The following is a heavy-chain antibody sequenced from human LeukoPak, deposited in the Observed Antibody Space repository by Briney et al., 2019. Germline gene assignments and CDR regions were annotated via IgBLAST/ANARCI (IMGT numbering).Heavy chain of an antibody. D-gene: IGHD5-18*01. CDR1: GGSISSYY. J-gene: IGHJ4*02. V-gene: IGHV4-59*01. CDR2: IYYSGST. Sequence: SETLSLTCTVSGGSISSYYWSWIRQPPGRGLEWIGYIYYSGSTNYNPSLKSRVTISVDTSKNQFSLKLSSVTAADTAVYYCARVRGYSYGFDYWGQGTLVTVSS. CDR3: ARVRGYSYGFDY.